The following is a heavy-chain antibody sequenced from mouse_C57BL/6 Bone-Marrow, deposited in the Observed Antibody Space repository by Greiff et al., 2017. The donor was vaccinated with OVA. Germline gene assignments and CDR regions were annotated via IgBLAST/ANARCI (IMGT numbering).Heavy chain of an antibody. Sequence: EVMLVESGGGLVQSGRSLRLSCATSGFTFSDFYMEWVRQAPGKGLEWIAASRNKANDYTTEYSASVKGRFIVSRDTSQSILYLQMNALRAEDTAIYYCARDGSSPFAYWGQGTLVTVSA. CDR1: GFTFSDFY. CDR2: SRNKANDYTT. CDR3: ARDGSSPFAY. V-gene: IGHV7-1*01. D-gene: IGHD1-1*01. J-gene: IGHJ3*01.